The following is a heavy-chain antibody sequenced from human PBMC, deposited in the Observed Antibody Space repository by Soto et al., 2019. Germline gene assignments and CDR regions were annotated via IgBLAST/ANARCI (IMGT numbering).Heavy chain of an antibody. CDR3: ARYSDCSGGGCSASPDH. J-gene: IGHJ4*02. D-gene: IGHD2-15*01. V-gene: IGHV3-7*01. CDR1: GFTFSRFW. Sequence: DVQLVESGGGLVQPGGSLRLSCAASGFTFSRFWMSWVRQTPGKGLEWVANIKDDGSDTYYVDSVRGRFTISRDNAKNSLFLQMNGLRAEDTAVYYCARYSDCSGGGCSASPDHWGQGTLVTVSS. CDR2: IKDDGSDT.